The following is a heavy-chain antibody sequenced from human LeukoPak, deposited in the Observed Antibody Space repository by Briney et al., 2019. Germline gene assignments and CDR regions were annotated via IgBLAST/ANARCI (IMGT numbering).Heavy chain of an antibody. D-gene: IGHD1-26*01. V-gene: IGHV3-9*01. CDR2: ISWNSGSI. CDR3: AKDSGGSLGSAFDI. Sequence: PGRSMTLSSAASGFTFAAYAMHWVRQAPGKGLEWTSGISWNSGSIGYADSVKGRFTISRDNAKNSLYLQMNSLRAEDTALYYCAKDSGGSLGSAFDIWGQGTMVTVSS. J-gene: IGHJ3*02. CDR1: GFTFAAYA.